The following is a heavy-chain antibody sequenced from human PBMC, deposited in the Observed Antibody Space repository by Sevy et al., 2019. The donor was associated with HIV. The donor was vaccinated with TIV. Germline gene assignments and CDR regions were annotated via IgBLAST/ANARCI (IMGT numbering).Heavy chain of an antibody. CDR3: ARHRGSGILYGIDV. D-gene: IGHD3-10*01. V-gene: IGHV5-51*01. J-gene: IGHJ6*02. CDR2: IDPGDSDI. CDR1: GYSFTSYY. Sequence: GESLKISCKGSGYSFTSYYIGWVRQMPGKGLEWMGIIDPGDSDIRYSPSFQGQVTISADKSITTAYLHWSSLKAADTAMYYCARHRGSGILYGIDVWGQGTTVTVSS.